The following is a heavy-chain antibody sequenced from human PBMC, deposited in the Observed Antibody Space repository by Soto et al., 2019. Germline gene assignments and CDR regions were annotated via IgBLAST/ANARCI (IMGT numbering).Heavy chain of an antibody. CDR1: GGSISSYY. J-gene: IGHJ5*02. CDR2: IYYSGST. V-gene: IGHV4-59*01. CDR3: ARGVTYYDFWSGYPPQGNWFDP. D-gene: IGHD3-3*01. Sequence: SETLSLTCPVSGGSISSYYWSWIRQPPGKGLEWIGYIYYSGSTNYNPSLKSRVTISVDTSKNQFSLKLSSVTAADTAVYYCARGVTYYDFWSGYPPQGNWFDPWGQGTLVTVSS.